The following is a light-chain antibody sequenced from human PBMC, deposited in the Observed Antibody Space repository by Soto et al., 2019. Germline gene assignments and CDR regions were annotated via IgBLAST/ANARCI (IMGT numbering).Light chain of an antibody. CDR3: YSYTSSFTQV. CDR2: DVS. V-gene: IGLV2-14*03. Sequence: QSALTQPASVSGSPGQSITISCTGTDSDVGAYNSVSWYQHHPGKAPKLMIYDVSNRPSGVSDRFSGSKSGNTASLTISGLQAEDEADYYCYSYTSSFTQVFGGGTQLTVL. CDR1: DSDVGAYNS. J-gene: IGLJ2*01.